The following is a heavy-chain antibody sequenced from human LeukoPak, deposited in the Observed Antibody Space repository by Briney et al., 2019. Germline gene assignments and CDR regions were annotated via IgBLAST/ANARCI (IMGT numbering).Heavy chain of an antibody. D-gene: IGHD3-22*01. V-gene: IGHV3-23*01. J-gene: IGHJ4*02. CDR2: ISGSGGST. Sequence: GGSLRLSCAASGFTFSSYAMSWGRQAPGKGLEWVSAISGSGGSTDYADSVKGRFTISRDISKNTLYLQMNSLRAEDTAVYYCAKDLKSIYYDSSGYAWGQGTLVTVSS. CDR3: AKDLKSIYYDSSGYA. CDR1: GFTFSSYA.